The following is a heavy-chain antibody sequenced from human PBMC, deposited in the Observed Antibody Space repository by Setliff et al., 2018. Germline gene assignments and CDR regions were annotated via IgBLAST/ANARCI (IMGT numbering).Heavy chain of an antibody. J-gene: IGHJ4*02. D-gene: IGHD3-3*01. CDR1: GYTFTGYF. V-gene: IGHV1-18*04. CDR2: TSGYNGNT. CDR3: ARAPRLEWILPTFDY. Sequence: ASVKVSCKASGYTFTGYFIHWVRQAPGQGLEWMGWTSGYNGNTDYAQNFQGRVTMTTDTSTNTAYLELRSLRYDDTAVYFCARAPRLEWILPTFDYWGQGTPVTVSS.